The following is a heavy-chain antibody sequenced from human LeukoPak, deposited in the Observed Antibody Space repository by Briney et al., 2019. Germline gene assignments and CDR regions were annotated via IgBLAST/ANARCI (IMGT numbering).Heavy chain of an antibody. J-gene: IGHJ2*01. CDR2: INPNSGGT. V-gene: IGHV1-2*02. CDR3: ARHPGKVTNDWYFDL. D-gene: IGHD4-23*01. Sequence: GASVKVSCKASGYTFTGYYMHWVRQAPGQGLEWMGWINPNSGGTNYARKFQGRATMTRDTSITTAYMELSRLSSDDTAVYYCARHPGKVTNDWYFDLWGRGTLVTVSS. CDR1: GYTFTGYY.